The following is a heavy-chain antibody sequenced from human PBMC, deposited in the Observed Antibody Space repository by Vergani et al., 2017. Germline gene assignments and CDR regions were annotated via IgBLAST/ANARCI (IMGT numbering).Heavy chain of an antibody. CDR2: IYYSGST. CDR1: GGSISSYY. J-gene: IGHJ2*01. Sequence: QVQLQESGPGLVKPSETLSLTCTVPGGSISSYYWSWIRQPPGKGLEWIGYIYYSGSTNSNPSLKSRVTISVETSKNQFSLKLSSVTAADTSVYYCARQGWGSIYWYFDLWGRGTLVTVSS. V-gene: IGHV4-59*08. CDR3: ARQGWGSIYWYFDL. D-gene: IGHD3-16*01.